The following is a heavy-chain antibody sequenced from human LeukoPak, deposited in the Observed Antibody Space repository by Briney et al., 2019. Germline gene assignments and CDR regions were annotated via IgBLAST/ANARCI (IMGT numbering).Heavy chain of an antibody. CDR1: GGSISSYY. V-gene: IGHV4-59*01. J-gene: IGHJ5*02. CDR2: IYYRGST. D-gene: IGHD2-15*01. Sequence: SETLSLTCTVSGGSISSYYWSWIRQPPGKGLEWIGYIYYRGSTNYNPSLKSRVTISVDTSKNQFSLKLSSVTAADTAVYYCARGLGYCSGGSCYEFRFDPWGQGTLVTVSS. CDR3: ARGLGYCSGGSCYEFRFDP.